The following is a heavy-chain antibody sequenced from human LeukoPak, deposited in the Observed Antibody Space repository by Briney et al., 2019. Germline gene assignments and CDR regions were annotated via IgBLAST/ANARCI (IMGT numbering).Heavy chain of an antibody. CDR2: IYYSGST. CDR3: ARGVASYAFDI. CDR1: GGSISSYY. V-gene: IGHV4-59*01. Sequence: SETLSLTCTVSGGSISSYYWSWIRQPPGKGLEWIGYIYYSGSTNYNPSLKSRVTISVDTSKNQFSLTLSSVTAADTAVYYCARGVASYAFDIWGQGTMVTVSS. D-gene: IGHD3-3*01. J-gene: IGHJ3*02.